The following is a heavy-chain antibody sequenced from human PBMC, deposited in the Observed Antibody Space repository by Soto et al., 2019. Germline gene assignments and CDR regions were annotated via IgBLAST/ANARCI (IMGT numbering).Heavy chain of an antibody. D-gene: IGHD3-3*01. Sequence: PSETLSLTCADYGGSLKGYYWNWIRQPPGKGLEWIGEINHTGGTHYNPSLMSRFTMSVDTSKNQFSLSLSSVTAADTAIYYCATRITVFGLLFPPLDPWGQGTQVTVSS. J-gene: IGHJ5*02. CDR2: INHTGGT. V-gene: IGHV4-34*01. CDR3: ATRITVFGLLFPPLDP. CDR1: GGSLKGYY.